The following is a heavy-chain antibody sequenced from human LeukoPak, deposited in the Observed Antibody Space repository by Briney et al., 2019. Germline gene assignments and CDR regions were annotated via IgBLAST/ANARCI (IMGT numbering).Heavy chain of an antibody. CDR1: GYSISSGYY. Sequence: SETLSLTCAVSGYSISSGYYWGWIRQPPGNGLEWIGSIYHSGSTYYNPSLKSRVTISVDTSKNQFSLKLSSVTAADTAVYYCARLQGQYYYESSGYLYWGQGTLVTVSS. D-gene: IGHD3-22*01. CDR3: ARLQGQYYYESSGYLY. V-gene: IGHV4-38-2*01. J-gene: IGHJ4*02. CDR2: IYHSGST.